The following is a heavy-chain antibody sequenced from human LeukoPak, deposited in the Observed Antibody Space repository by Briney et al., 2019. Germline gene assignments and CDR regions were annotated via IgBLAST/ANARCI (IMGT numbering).Heavy chain of an antibody. D-gene: IGHD3-3*01. Sequence: GASVKVSCKASGYSSTNYGISWVRQAPGQGLEWMGWIHIYRGNTNYAQKFQGRVTMTTDTSTSTAYMELSSLRSEDTAVYYCARTITIFGVVIIGNYFDYWGQGTLVTVSS. CDR1: GYSSTNYG. CDR3: ARTITIFGVVIIGNYFDY. J-gene: IGHJ4*02. CDR2: IHIYRGNT. V-gene: IGHV1-18*01.